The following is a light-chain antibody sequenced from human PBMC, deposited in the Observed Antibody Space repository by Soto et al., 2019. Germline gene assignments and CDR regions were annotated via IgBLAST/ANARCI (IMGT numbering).Light chain of an antibody. Sequence: DIQMTQSPSSLSASVGGRVTITCRASQSISTYLSWYQQKPGKVPKLLIYGASSLQTGVPSRFSGSGSGTEFIFTISSLQPEDFATYHGQQYHSSPTWTFGQGTKVDIK. CDR1: QSISTY. CDR2: GAS. J-gene: IGKJ1*01. CDR3: QQYHSSPTWT. V-gene: IGKV1-39*01.